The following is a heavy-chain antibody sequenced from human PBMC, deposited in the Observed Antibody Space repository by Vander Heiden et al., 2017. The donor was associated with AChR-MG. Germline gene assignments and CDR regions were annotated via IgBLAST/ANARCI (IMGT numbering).Heavy chain of an antibody. D-gene: IGHD6-19*01. CDR2: ISSSSSYI. Sequence: EVQLVESGGGLVKPGGSLRLSCAASGFTCSSYSMNWVRQAPGKGLEWVSSISSSSSYIYYADSVKGRFTISRDNAKNSLYLQMNSLRAEDTAVYYCARVDSSGWYVVLDYWGQGTLVTVSS. V-gene: IGHV3-21*01. J-gene: IGHJ4*02. CDR1: GFTCSSYS. CDR3: ARVDSSGWYVVLDY.